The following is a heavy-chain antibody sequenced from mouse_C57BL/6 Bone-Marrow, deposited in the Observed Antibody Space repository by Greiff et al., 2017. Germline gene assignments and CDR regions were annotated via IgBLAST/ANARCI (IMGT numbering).Heavy chain of an antibody. V-gene: IGHV14-4*01. Sequence: EVQLQQSGAELVRPGASVKLSCTASGFNIKDDYMHWVKQRPEQGLEWIGWLDPEHGDTEYASKFQGKATIAADTSSDTAYLQLSSLTSEDTAVYYCTTPIYYDYDVNYWGQGTLVTVSA. CDR3: TTPIYYDYDVNY. J-gene: IGHJ3*01. CDR2: LDPEHGDT. CDR1: GFNIKDDY. D-gene: IGHD2-4*01.